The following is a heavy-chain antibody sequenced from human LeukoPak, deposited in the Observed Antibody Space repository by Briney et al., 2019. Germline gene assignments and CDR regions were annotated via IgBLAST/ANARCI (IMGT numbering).Heavy chain of an antibody. CDR1: GGSLSSGSYY. Sequence: PLETLSLTCTVSGGSLSSGSYYWSWIRQPPGKGLEWVSVISGSGETIYYADSVKGRFTISRDNSRRTLYLQMNGLRADDTAVYYCAKDRTRGWYLGYDAFDVWGQGTMVTVSS. J-gene: IGHJ3*01. CDR2: ISGSGETI. D-gene: IGHD6-19*01. CDR3: AKDRTRGWYLGYDAFDV. V-gene: IGHV3-23*01.